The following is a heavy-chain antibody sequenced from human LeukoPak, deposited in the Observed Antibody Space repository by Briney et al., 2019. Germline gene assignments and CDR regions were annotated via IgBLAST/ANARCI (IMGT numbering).Heavy chain of an antibody. D-gene: IGHD5-12*01. CDR3: ARGWISDIVARKLFDY. CDR1: GGSFSGYY. J-gene: IGHJ4*02. CDR2: INHSGST. Sequence: SETLSLTCAVYGGSFSGYYWSWIRQPPGKGLEWIGEINHSGSTNYNPSLKSRVTISVDTSKNQFSLKLSSVTAADTAVYYCARGWISDIVARKLFDYWGQGTLVTVSS. V-gene: IGHV4-34*01.